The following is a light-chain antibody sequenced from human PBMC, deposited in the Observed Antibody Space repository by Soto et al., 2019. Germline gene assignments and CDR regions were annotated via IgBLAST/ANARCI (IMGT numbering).Light chain of an antibody. J-gene: IGKJ4*01. CDR1: QSVRNN. CDR3: QQYNNWPLT. V-gene: IGKV3-15*01. Sequence: EILMTQSPATLSVSPGERATVPCGASQSVRNNLDWYQQKNGKAPRLLIYGASTRATGIPARLRGSGYGTEFTITISSMQSEDFEAYYCQQYNNWPLTFGGGTKVDIK. CDR2: GAS.